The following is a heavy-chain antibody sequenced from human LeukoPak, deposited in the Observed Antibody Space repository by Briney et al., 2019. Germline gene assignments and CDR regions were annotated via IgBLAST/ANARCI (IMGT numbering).Heavy chain of an antibody. CDR2: IYSGGST. V-gene: IGHV3-66*01. J-gene: IGHJ6*02. CDR3: ARVMTTYYYGVDV. CDR1: GFSVSGNY. Sequence: GGSLRLSCATSGFSVSGNYMNWVRQAPGKGLEWVSVIYSGGSTYYADSVKGRFTISRDNSKNTLYLQMNSLRAEDTAVYYCARVMTTYYYGVDVWGQGTTVTVSS. D-gene: IGHD4-11*01.